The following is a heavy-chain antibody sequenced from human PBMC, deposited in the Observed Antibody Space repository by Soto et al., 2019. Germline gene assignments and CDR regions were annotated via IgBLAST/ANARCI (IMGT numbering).Heavy chain of an antibody. V-gene: IGHV1-18*04. CDR2: ISAYNGNT. J-gene: IGHJ6*02. CDR1: GYTFTSYG. D-gene: IGHD5-18*01. Sequence: ASVKVSCKASGYTFTSYGISWVRQAPGQGLEWMGWISAYNGNTNYAQKLQGRVTMTTDTSTSTAYMELRSLRSDDTAVYYCARTTKYTAMAYGMDVWGQGTTVTVSS. CDR3: ARTTKYTAMAYGMDV.